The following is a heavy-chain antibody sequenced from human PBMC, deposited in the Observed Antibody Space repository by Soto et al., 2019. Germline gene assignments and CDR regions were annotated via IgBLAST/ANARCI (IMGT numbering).Heavy chain of an antibody. J-gene: IGHJ4*02. V-gene: IGHV3-66*01. CDR2: IYSGGST. Sequence: GGSLGLSCAASGFTVSSNYMSWVRQAPGKGLEWVSVIYSGGSTYYADSVKGRFTISRDNSKNTLYLQMNSLRAEDTAVYYCARSQEYYFWCGLSSYYFDYWGQGTLVTVSS. CDR1: GFTVSSNY. D-gene: IGHD3-3*01. CDR3: ARSQEYYFWCGLSSYYFDY.